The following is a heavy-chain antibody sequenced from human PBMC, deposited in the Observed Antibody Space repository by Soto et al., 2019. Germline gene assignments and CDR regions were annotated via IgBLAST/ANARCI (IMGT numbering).Heavy chain of an antibody. Sequence: GGSLRLSCAASGFTFSSYSMNWVRQAPGKGLEWVSSISSSSSYIYYTDSVKGRFTISRDNAKNSLYLQMNSLRAEDTAVYYCARDPSSRWFVWELLPFDYWGQGTLVTVSS. J-gene: IGHJ4*02. CDR2: ISSSSSYI. V-gene: IGHV3-21*01. CDR1: GFTFSSYS. CDR3: ARDPSSRWFVWELLPFDY. D-gene: IGHD1-26*01.